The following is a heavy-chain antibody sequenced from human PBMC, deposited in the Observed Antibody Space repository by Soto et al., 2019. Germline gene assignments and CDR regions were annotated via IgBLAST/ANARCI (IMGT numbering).Heavy chain of an antibody. CDR2: ISSSGST. Sequence: SDTLSLTCTVCGDCIWGFGYWSWIRKFPGRGLEWIGCISSSGSTYYNPALNNRISLSLDTSQNQFSLKLLSVTAADTATYYCARSGVTGIVIPSHWFDPWGQGTLVTVSS. J-gene: IGHJ5*02. D-gene: IGHD2-21*02. CDR3: ARSGVTGIVIPSHWFDP. V-gene: IGHV4-31*03. CDR1: GDCIWGFGY.